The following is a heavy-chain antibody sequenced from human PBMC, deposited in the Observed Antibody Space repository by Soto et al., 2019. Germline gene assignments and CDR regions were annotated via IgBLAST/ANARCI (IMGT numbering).Heavy chain of an antibody. CDR3: ARYCSGGSCYLAADY. CDR2: ISSSGSTI. D-gene: IGHD2-15*01. CDR1: GFTFIDYY. J-gene: IGHJ4*02. V-gene: IGHV3-11*01. Sequence: GGALRLSCAASGFTFIDYYISWIRQAPWKGLEWVSYISSSGSTIYYADSVKGRFTISRDNAKNSLYLQMNSLRAEDTAVYYCARYCSGGSCYLAADYWGQGTLVTVS.